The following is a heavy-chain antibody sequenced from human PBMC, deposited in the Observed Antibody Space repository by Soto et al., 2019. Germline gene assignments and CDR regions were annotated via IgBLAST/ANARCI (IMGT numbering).Heavy chain of an antibody. D-gene: IGHD5-12*01. CDR1: GGSISSYY. V-gene: IGHV4-59*08. J-gene: IGHJ6*03. Sequence: SDTLSLTCTLSGGSISSYYWSWIRPPPGKGLEWIGYIYYSGSTNYNPSLKSRVTISVDTSKNQFSLKLSSVTAADTSVYYCARRGYSGYDFPAGDYYYYMDVWGKGTTVT. CDR3: ARRGYSGYDFPAGDYYYYMDV. CDR2: IYYSGST.